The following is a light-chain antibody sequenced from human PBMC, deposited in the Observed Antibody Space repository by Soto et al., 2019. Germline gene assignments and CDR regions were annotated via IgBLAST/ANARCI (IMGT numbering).Light chain of an antibody. CDR2: WAS. J-gene: IGKJ4*01. CDR3: QQYYETVT. Sequence: DVVMTQSPDSLAVSLGEGATISCKSSQSVLSSSNNKNYLSWYQQKPGQPPKLLIYWASTRESGVPDRFSGSGSGTDFTLTISSLQAEDVAVYYCQQYYETVTFGGGTKVEIK. V-gene: IGKV4-1*01. CDR1: QSVLSSSNNKNY.